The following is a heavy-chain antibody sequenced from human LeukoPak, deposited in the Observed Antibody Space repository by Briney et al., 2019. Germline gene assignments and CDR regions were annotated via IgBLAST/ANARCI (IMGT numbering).Heavy chain of an antibody. CDR3: ARGYYYDSSGYYF. CDR1: GGSFSGYY. Sequence: SETLSLTSAVYGGSFSGYYWSWIRQPPGKGLEWIGEINHSGSTNYNPSLKSRVTISVDTSKNQFSLKLSSVTAADTAVYYCARGYYYDSSGYYFWGQGTLVTVSS. J-gene: IGHJ4*02. D-gene: IGHD3-22*01. V-gene: IGHV4-34*01. CDR2: INHSGST.